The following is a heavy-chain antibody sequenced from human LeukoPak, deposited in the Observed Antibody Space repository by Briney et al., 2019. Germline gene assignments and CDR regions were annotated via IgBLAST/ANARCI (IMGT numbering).Heavy chain of an antibody. D-gene: IGHD4-23*01. CDR1: GYTFTSYG. CDR3: ARDYGGSSGWFDP. V-gene: IGHV1-8*01. J-gene: IGHJ5*02. Sequence: ASVKVSCKASGYTFTSYGINWVRHATGQGLEWMGWMSPNSDNTGYAQKFQGRVTFTRDTSISTAYMELRSLTSEDTAVYYCARDYGGSSGWFDPWGQGTLVTVSS. CDR2: MSPNSDNT.